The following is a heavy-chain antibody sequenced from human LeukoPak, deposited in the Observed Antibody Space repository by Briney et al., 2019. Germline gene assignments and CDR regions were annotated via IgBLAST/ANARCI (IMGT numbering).Heavy chain of an antibody. Sequence: PSETLSLTCTVSGDSISSYYWSWIRQPPGKGLEWIGYIYYSGSTSYNASLKSRVSISIDRSKNQFSLKLSSVTAADTAVYYCARVRGSSSWRNWFDPWGQGTLVSVSS. CDR2: IYYSGST. CDR1: GDSISSYY. V-gene: IGHV4-59*01. D-gene: IGHD6-13*01. J-gene: IGHJ5*02. CDR3: ARVRGSSSWRNWFDP.